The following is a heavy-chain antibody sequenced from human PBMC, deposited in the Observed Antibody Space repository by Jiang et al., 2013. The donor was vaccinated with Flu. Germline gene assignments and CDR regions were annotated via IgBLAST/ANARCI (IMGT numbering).Heavy chain of an antibody. Sequence: GAEVKKPGASVRVSCKTSGYTFTDYGISWVRQAPGQGLEWIGWITAYNGDTHYAEKFQGRVTMTTDTSTTTAYMELRSLTSDDTAIYFCARDTRSRQQMTPHPWGQGTLVTVSS. CDR2: ITAYNGDT. D-gene: IGHD6-13*01. CDR1: GYTFTDYG. CDR3: ARDTRSRQQMTPHP. V-gene: IGHV1-18*04. J-gene: IGHJ5*02.